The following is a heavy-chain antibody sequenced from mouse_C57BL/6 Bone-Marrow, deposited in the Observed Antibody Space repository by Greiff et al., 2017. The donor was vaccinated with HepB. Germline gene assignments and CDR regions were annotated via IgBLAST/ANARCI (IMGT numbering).Heavy chain of an antibody. CDR3: ARDYRDAMDY. Sequence: VQLKESGAELVKPGASVKLSCTASGFNIKDYYMHWVKQRTEQGLEWIGRIDPEDGETEYAPKFQGKATITADTSSNTAYLQLSSLTSEDTAVYYCARDYRDAMDYWGQGTSVTVSS. D-gene: IGHD2-14*01. CDR1: GFNIKDYY. V-gene: IGHV14-2*01. J-gene: IGHJ4*01. CDR2: IDPEDGET.